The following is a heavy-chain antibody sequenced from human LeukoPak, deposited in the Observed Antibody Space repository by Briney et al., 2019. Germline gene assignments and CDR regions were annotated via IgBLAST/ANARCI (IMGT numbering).Heavy chain of an antibody. CDR2: VRQDGKLK. CDR1: GFSISNYY. D-gene: IGHD3-10*01. J-gene: IGHJ4*02. V-gene: IGHV3-30*02. CDR3: AKHSDYGSGSYDY. Sequence: GGSLRLSCVASGFSISNYYIHWVRQAPGKGLEWAASVRQDGKLKFYADSVKARFTISRDNSKNTLYLQMNRLRAEDTAVYYCAKHSDYGSGSYDYWGQGTLVTVSS.